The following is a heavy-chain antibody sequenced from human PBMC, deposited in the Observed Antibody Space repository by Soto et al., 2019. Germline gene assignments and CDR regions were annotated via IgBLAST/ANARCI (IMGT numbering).Heavy chain of an antibody. CDR1: GFTFSRYS. CDR2: ISSTTNYI. J-gene: IGHJ4*02. V-gene: IGHV3-21*01. CDR3: VREYADHTSNLAY. Sequence: GWSLRLSCAASGFTFSRYSMNWVRHAPGKGLEWVSSISSTTNYIYYADSMKGRFTVSRDNAKNSVYLDMNSLSAEDTAVYYFVREYADHTSNLAYWAQRTLVIVSS.